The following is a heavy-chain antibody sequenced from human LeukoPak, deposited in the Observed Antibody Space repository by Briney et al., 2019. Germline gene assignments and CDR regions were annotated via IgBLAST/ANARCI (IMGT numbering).Heavy chain of an antibody. CDR1: GFTFSNAW. CDR3: ARRGGDYYDSSGYNLYYFDY. V-gene: IGHV3-21*01. J-gene: IGHJ4*02. CDR2: ISSSSSYI. D-gene: IGHD3-22*01. Sequence: GGSLRLSCAASGFTFSNAWMSWVRQAPGKGLEWVSSISSSSSYIYYADSVKGRFTISRDNSKNTLYLQMNSLRAEDTAVYYCARRGGDYYDSSGYNLYYFDYWGQGTLVTVSS.